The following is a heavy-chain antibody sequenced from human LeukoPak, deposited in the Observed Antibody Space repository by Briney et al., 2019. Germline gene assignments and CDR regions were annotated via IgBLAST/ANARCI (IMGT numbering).Heavy chain of an antibody. D-gene: IGHD2-15*01. CDR2: IYYSGST. J-gene: IGHJ1*01. V-gene: IGHV4-30-4*08. CDR1: GGSISSGDYY. CDR3: ARAWGGYCSGGSCDHAEYSQH. Sequence: PSETLSLTCTVSGGSISSGDYYWSWIRQPPGKGLEWIGYIYYSGSTYYNPSLKSRVTISVDTSKNQFSLKLSSVTAADTAVYYCARAWGGYCSGGSCDHAEYSQHWGQGTLVTVSS.